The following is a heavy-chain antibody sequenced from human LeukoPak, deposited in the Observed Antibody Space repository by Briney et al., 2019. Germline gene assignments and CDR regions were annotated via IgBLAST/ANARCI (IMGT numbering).Heavy chain of an antibody. D-gene: IGHD3-10*01. Sequence: GGSLRLSCSASGFTFSSYAMSWVRQAPGKGLEWVSAISGSGGSTYYADSVKGRFTISRDTPRNTLYLQMNSLRADDTATYYCAKGQGSGSFPFDYWGQGTLVTVSS. CDR1: GFTFSSYA. V-gene: IGHV3-23*01. CDR3: AKGQGSGSFPFDY. J-gene: IGHJ4*02. CDR2: ISGSGGST.